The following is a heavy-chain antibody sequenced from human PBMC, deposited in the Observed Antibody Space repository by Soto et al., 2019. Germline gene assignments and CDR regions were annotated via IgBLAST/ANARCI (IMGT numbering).Heavy chain of an antibody. D-gene: IGHD6-13*01. CDR2: ISHSGST. CDR3: ARGRKVEQWVSSCRGGGMDV. V-gene: IGHV4-59*01. J-gene: IGHJ6*02. CDR1: GEYSRGYY. Sequence: SEMMSDTSSVAGEYSRGYYWSWIRQKRGKGLEWIGYISHSGSTNYKASLKSRVNISLDTSKNSLALRLDSVTAADTAVYYCARGRKVEQWVSSCRGGGMDVWGQGTTVTV.